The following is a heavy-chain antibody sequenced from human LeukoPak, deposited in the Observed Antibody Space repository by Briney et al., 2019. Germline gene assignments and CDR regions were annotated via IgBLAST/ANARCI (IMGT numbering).Heavy chain of an antibody. CDR2: IYYSGST. V-gene: IGHV4-59*08. CDR3: AKALKEYCSSTSCYIPFDY. Sequence: PSETLSLTCTVSGGSISSYYWSWIRQPPGKGLEWIGYIYYSGSTNYNPSLKSRVTISVDTSKNQFSLKLSSVTAADTAVYYCAKALKEYCSSTSCYIPFDYWGQGTLVTVSS. D-gene: IGHD2-2*02. J-gene: IGHJ4*02. CDR1: GGSISSYY.